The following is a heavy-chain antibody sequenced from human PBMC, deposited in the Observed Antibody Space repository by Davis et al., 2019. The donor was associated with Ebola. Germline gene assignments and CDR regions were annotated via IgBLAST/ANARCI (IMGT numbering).Heavy chain of an antibody. V-gene: IGHV4-59*01. Sequence: MPSETLSLTCTVSGGSISSYYWSWIWQPPGKGLEWIGYIYYSGSTNYNPSLKSRVTISVDTSKNQFSLKLSSVTATDTAVYYCARDSVLGYGMDVWGQGTTVTVSS. CDR3: ARDSVLGYGMDV. CDR1: GGSISSYY. D-gene: IGHD5/OR15-5a*01. CDR2: IYYSGST. J-gene: IGHJ6*02.